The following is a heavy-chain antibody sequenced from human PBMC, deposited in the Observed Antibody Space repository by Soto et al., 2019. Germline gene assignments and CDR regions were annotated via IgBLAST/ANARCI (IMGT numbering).Heavy chain of an antibody. CDR1: GFTFSSSG. Sequence: EGQLLLSGGGLVQPGESLRLSCAASGFTFSSSGMSWVRQAPGKGLEWVSSISIRGDYRYYADSVKGRFTISRDNSKNTLYLQMSSLTAEDTALYYCATHGGFDFWGQGTMVAVSS. D-gene: IGHD4-17*01. CDR3: ATHGGFDF. J-gene: IGHJ3*01. V-gene: IGHV3-23*01. CDR2: ISIRGDYR.